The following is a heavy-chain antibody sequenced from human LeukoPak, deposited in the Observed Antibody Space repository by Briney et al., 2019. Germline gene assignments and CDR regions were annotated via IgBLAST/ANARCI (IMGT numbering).Heavy chain of an antibody. CDR3: AREMGGSPYGMDV. D-gene: IGHD2-8*01. Sequence: GGSLRLSCAASGFTLSSYSMNWVRQAPGKGLEWVSFISSSSTTIYYADSVKGRFTISRDNAKNSLYLQMNSLRAEDTAVYYCAREMGGSPYGMDVWGQGTTVTVSS. CDR1: GFTLSSYS. J-gene: IGHJ6*02. CDR2: ISSSSTTI. V-gene: IGHV3-48*04.